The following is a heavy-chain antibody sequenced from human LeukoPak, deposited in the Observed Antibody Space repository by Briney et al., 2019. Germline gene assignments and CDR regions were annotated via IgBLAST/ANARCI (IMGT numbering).Heavy chain of an antibody. CDR2: ISSSSTI. CDR1: GFTFSSYS. Sequence: GGSLRLSCAASGFTFSSYSMNWVRQAPGKGLEWVSYISSSSTIYYADSVKGRFIISRDNAKNSLYLQMNSLRAEDTAVYYCASAGIAGGIDYWGQGTLVTVSS. D-gene: IGHD6-13*01. J-gene: IGHJ4*02. V-gene: IGHV3-48*01. CDR3: ASAGIAGGIDY.